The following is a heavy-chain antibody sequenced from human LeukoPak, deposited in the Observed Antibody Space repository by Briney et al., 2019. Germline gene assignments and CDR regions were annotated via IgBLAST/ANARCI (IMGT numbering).Heavy chain of an antibody. Sequence: SETLSLTCTVSGGSISDYYWNWIRQPPGKELEWIGYFSYSGSTNYNPSLRSRITISVDTSKNQFSLKLSSVTAADTAVYYCARHLWRRGIAAAGLDYWGQGTLVTVSS. CDR2: FSYSGST. CDR1: GGSISDYY. D-gene: IGHD6-13*01. CDR3: ARHLWRRGIAAAGLDY. J-gene: IGHJ4*02. V-gene: IGHV4-59*08.